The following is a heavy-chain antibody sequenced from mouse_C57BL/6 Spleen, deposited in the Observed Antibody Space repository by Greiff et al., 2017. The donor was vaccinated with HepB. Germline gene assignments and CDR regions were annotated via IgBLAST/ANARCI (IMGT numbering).Heavy chain of an antibody. V-gene: IGHV1-39*01. CDR3: AREGTGSSWFAY. CDR1: GYSFTDYN. CDR2: INPNYGTT. J-gene: IGHJ3*01. Sequence: EVKLMESGPELVKPGASVKISCKASGYSFTDYNMNWVKQSNGKSLEWIGVINPNYGTTSYNQKFKGKATLTVDQSSSTAYMQLNSLTSEDSAVYYCAREGTGSSWFAYWGQGTLVTVSA. D-gene: IGHD4-1*01.